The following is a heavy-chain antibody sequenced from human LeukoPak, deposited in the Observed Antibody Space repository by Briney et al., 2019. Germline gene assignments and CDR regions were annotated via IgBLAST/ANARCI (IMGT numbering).Heavy chain of an antibody. CDR2: IYYSGST. J-gene: IGHJ4*02. V-gene: IGHV4-59*08. CDR3: AMRGYNSGFYY. CDR1: GGSISSYY. D-gene: IGHD5-18*01. Sequence: SETLSLTCTVSGGSISSYYWRWIRQPPGKGLEWIGYIYYSGSTNYNPSLKSRVTISVDTSKNQFSLKLSSVTAADTAVYYCAMRGYNSGFYYWGQGTLVTVSS.